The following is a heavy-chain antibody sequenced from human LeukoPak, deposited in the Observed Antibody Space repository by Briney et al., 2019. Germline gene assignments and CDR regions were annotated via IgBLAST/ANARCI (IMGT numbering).Heavy chain of an antibody. CDR2: ISYDGSKK. J-gene: IGHJ4*02. Sequence: PGGSLSLPRAASGFIFSRWVMSWVRQAPGKGLEWVAIISYDGSKKYYGDSVKGRFTISRDNSKNTLYLQMNSLRAEDTAVYYCAKDYCDDRSGYSCYSDYWGQGTLVTVSS. D-gene: IGHD3-22*01. CDR1: GFIFSRWV. CDR3: AKDYCDDRSGYSCYSDY. V-gene: IGHV3-30*18.